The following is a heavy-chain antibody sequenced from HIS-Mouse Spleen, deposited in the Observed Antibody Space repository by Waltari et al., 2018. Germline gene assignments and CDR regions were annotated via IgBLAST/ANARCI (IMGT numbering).Heavy chain of an antibody. CDR1: GYTFTGYY. V-gene: IGHV1-2*02. CDR3: ARGSLTGDSPKFDY. Sequence: QVQLVQSGAEVKKPGASVKVSCKASGYTFTGYYMPCVREAPGQGLEWMGWINPNSGGTNYAQKFQGRVTMTRDTSISTAYMELSRLRSDDTAVYYCARGSLTGDSPKFDYWGQGTLVTVSS. J-gene: IGHJ4*02. D-gene: IGHD7-27*01. CDR2: INPNSGGT.